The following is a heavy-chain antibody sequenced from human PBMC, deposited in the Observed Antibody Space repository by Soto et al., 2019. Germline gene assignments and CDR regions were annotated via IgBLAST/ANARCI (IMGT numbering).Heavy chain of an antibody. CDR2: IYSGGST. J-gene: IGHJ6*02. Sequence: GGSLRLSCAASGFTVSSNYMSWVRQAPGKGLEWVSVIYSGGSTYYADSVRGRFTISRDNSKNTLYLQMNSLRAEDTAVYYCAREFVVRGSYYYGMDVWGQGTTVTVS. CDR1: GFTVSSNY. D-gene: IGHD3-10*01. CDR3: AREFVVRGSYYYGMDV. V-gene: IGHV3-53*01.